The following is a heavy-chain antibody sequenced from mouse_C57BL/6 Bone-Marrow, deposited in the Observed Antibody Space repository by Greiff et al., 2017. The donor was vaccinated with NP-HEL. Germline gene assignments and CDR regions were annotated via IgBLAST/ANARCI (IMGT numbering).Heavy chain of an antibody. Sequence: EVKLVESGEGLVKPGGSLKLSCAASGFTFSSYAMSWVRQTPEKRLEWVAYISSGGDYIYYADTVKGRFTISSDNARNTLYLQMSSLKSEDTAMYYCTRDLYDYGWYFDVWGTGTTVTVSS. D-gene: IGHD2-4*01. J-gene: IGHJ1*03. CDR1: GFTFSSYA. V-gene: IGHV5-9-1*02. CDR3: TRDLYDYGWYFDV. CDR2: ISSGGDYI.